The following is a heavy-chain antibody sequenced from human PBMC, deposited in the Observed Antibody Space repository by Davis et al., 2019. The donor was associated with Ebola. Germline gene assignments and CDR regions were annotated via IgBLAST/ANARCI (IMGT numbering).Heavy chain of an antibody. V-gene: IGHV3-48*02. D-gene: IGHD6-13*01. CDR3: ATGEYSSSWGDY. CDR1: QFNFTGAW. J-gene: IGHJ4*02. Sequence: PGGSLRLSCAGSQFNFTGAWMNWVRQAPGKGLEWVSYISSSGSTTYYAASVRGRFTISRDNARNSLYLQMSSLRDEDTAVYYCATGEYSSSWGDYWGQGTLVTVSS. CDR2: ISSSGSTT.